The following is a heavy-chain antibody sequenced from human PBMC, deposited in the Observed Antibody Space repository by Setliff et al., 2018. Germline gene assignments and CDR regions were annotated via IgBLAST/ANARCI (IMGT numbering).Heavy chain of an antibody. CDR3: SRLVRYCTRTSCQRLSGDDY. Sequence: ASVKVSCKASGYTFTDYGVTWVRQAPGQGLEWVGWISPYSGNTYYAPKFHGRITMTTDTSTTTAYMELKSLRSDDTAIYYCSRLVRYCTRTSCQRLSGDDYWGQGALVTV. CDR2: ISPYSGNT. CDR1: GYTFTDYG. D-gene: IGHD2-2*01. J-gene: IGHJ4*02. V-gene: IGHV1-18*01.